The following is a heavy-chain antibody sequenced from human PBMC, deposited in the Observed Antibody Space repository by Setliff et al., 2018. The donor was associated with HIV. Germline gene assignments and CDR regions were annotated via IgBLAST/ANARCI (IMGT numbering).Heavy chain of an antibody. D-gene: IGHD6-19*01. Sequence: GASVKVSCKASGYTFTSYGISWVRQAPGQGLEGMGWISAYNGNTNYAQKLQGRVTMTTDTSTSTAYMELRSLSSDDTAVYYCARDGYSSGSYIYSSDPWGQGTLVTVSS. V-gene: IGHV1-18*01. CDR3: ARDGYSSGSYIYSSDP. J-gene: IGHJ5*02. CDR1: GYTFTSYG. CDR2: ISAYNGNT.